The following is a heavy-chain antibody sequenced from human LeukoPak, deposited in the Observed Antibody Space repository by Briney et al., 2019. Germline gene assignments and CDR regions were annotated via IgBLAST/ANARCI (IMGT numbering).Heavy chain of an antibody. CDR2: IYYIGST. CDR1: GHSFSGYY. D-gene: IGHD5-24*01. CDR3: SRESSWRYFAY. J-gene: IGHJ4*02. Sequence: SDTLSLTCAVYGHSFSGYYWSWLRQPPGKGLEYLGYIYYIGSTIYNPSLESPVTISMNTSKNQFFLKLNSLPTPGTAFYYCSRESSWRYFAYWGQG. V-gene: IGHV4-59*01.